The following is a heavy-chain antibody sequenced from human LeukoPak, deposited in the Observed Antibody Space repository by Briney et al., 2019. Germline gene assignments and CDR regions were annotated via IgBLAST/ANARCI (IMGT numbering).Heavy chain of an antibody. CDR3: ARHSRPLSHYYGSGSYDGALDY. Sequence: GASVKVSCKAPGYTFTSYYMHWVRQAPGQGLEWMGIINPSDGNTTYAQKFQGRVTMTTDTSTSTAYMELRSLRSDDTAVYYRARHSRPLSHYYGSGSYDGALDYWGQGTLVTVSS. CDR1: GYTFTSYY. D-gene: IGHD3-10*01. CDR2: INPSDGNT. J-gene: IGHJ4*02. V-gene: IGHV1-46*01.